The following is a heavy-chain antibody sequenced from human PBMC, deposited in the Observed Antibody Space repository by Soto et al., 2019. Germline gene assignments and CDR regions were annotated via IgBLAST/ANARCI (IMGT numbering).Heavy chain of an antibody. CDR2: ISYSGST. J-gene: IGHJ3*01. CDR3: AKFGREAFDF. V-gene: IGHV4-31*03. Sequence: QVQLQESGPGLVKPSQTMSLTCTVSGGSISSDGHYWNWVRQHPGKGLEWIAYISYSGSTFYNPSLKRRVTLSIDTAKNQFSLTLSAVTGADTAVYYCAKFGREAFDFWGQGTVVTVSS. CDR1: GGSISSDGHY. D-gene: IGHD3-16*01.